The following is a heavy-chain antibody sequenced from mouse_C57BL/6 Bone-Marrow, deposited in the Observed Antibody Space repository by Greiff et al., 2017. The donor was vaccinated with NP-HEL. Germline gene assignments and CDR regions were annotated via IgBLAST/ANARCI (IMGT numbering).Heavy chain of an antibody. Sequence: VQLQQSGTVLARPGASVKMSCKTSGYTFTSYWMHWVKQRPGQGLEWIGAIYPGNSDTSYNQKFKGKAKLTAVTSASTAYMELSSLTNEDSAVYYCTRPSYGSSPAWFAYWGQGTLVTVSA. CDR3: TRPSYGSSPAWFAY. CDR2: IYPGNSDT. V-gene: IGHV1-5*01. CDR1: GYTFTSYW. D-gene: IGHD1-1*01. J-gene: IGHJ3*01.